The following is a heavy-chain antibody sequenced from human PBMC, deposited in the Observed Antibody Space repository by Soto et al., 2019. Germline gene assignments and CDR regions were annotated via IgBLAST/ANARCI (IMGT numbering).Heavy chain of an antibody. V-gene: IGHV3-33*01. J-gene: IGHJ4*02. Sequence: QVQLVESGGGVVQPGRSLRLSCAASGFTFSSYGMHWVRQAPGKGLEWVAVIWYDGSNKYYADSVKGRFTISRDNSKNTLYLQMNSLRAEDTAVYYCARAFQKQWLVPLDGWGQGTLVTVSS. CDR1: GFTFSSYG. CDR2: IWYDGSNK. CDR3: ARAFQKQWLVPLDG. D-gene: IGHD6-19*01.